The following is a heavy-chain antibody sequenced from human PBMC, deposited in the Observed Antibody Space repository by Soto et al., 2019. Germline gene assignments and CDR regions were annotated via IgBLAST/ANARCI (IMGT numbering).Heavy chain of an antibody. V-gene: IGHV3-33*01. J-gene: IGHJ6*02. CDR2: IWYDGSNK. CDR1: GFTFSSYG. D-gene: IGHD6-19*01. Sequence: QVQLVESGGGVVQPGRSLRLSCAASGFTFSSYGMHWVRQAPGKGLEWVAVIWYDGSNKYYADSVKGRFTISRDNSKNPLYLQMNSLRAEDTAVYYCAREALETLAVAGYYYYYGMDVWGQGTTVTVSS. CDR3: AREALETLAVAGYYYYYGMDV.